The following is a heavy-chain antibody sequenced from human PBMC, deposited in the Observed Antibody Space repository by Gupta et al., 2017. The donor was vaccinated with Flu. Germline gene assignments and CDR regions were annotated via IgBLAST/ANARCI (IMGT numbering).Heavy chain of an antibody. CDR3: ARGHWDS. V-gene: IGHV3-48*03. CDR2: ISSSFNT. Sequence: NYEMSWVRQAPGKGLEWISSISSSFNTWYADSVRGRFTISRDNARNSLYLQMNSLRGDDTAVYYCARGHWDSWGQGTLVTVSS. CDR1: NYE. J-gene: IGHJ4*02.